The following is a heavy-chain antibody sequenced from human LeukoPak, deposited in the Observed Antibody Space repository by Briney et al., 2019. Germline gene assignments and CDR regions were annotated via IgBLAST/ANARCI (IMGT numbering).Heavy chain of an antibody. D-gene: IGHD1-7*01. CDR2: INHSGST. CDR1: GGSFSGYY. Sequence: SETLSLTCAVYGGSFSGYYWRWLRQPPGKGREWIGEINHSGSTNYNPSLKSRVTISVDTSKNQFSLKLSSVTAADTAVYYCARGHNWNYLAYFDYWGQGTLVTVSS. V-gene: IGHV4-34*01. CDR3: ARGHNWNYLAYFDY. J-gene: IGHJ4*02.